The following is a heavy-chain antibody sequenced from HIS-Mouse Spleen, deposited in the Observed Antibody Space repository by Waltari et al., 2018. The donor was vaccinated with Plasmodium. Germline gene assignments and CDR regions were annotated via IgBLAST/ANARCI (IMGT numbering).Heavy chain of an antibody. V-gene: IGHV3-7*01. CDR3: ASSWYWYFDL. D-gene: IGHD6-13*01. CDR1: GFTFSRYW. J-gene: IGHJ2*01. CDR2: IKQDGSEK. Sequence: EVQLVESGGGLVQPGGSLSLSCPASGFTFSRYWMSWVRQAPGKGLEWVANIKQDGSEKYYVDSVKGRFTISRDNAKNSLYLQMNSLRAEDTAVYYCASSWYWYFDLWGRGTLVTVSS.